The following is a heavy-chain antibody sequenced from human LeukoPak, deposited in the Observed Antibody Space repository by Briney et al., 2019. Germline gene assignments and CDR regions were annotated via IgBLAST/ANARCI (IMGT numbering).Heavy chain of an antibody. Sequence: ASVKVSCKASGYTFTSDYMHWVRQAPGQGLEWMGIINPSGGSTSYAQKFQGRVTVTRDMSTSTVYMELSSLRSEDTAVYYCAREVGATDYWGQGTLVTVSS. V-gene: IGHV1-46*01. D-gene: IGHD1-26*01. CDR3: AREVGATDY. CDR1: GYTFTSDY. CDR2: INPSGGST. J-gene: IGHJ4*02.